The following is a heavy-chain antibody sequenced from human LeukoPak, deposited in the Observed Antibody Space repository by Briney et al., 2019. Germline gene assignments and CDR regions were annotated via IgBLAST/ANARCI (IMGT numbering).Heavy chain of an antibody. CDR1: GDFVSSDSYY. CDR2: IYYSGTT. Sequence: SETLSLTCTVSGDFVSSDSYYWSWIRQPPGKGLERIGYIYYSGTTKQNPSLKSRVTLSVDTSKNQLYLKLNSVTAADTAVYYCARDSRGYYDSSGYFDHWGQGTLVTVSS. CDR3: ARDSRGYYDSSGYFDH. D-gene: IGHD3-22*01. J-gene: IGHJ4*02. V-gene: IGHV4-61*01.